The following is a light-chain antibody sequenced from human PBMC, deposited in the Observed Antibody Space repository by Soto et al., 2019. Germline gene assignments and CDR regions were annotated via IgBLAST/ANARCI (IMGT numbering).Light chain of an antibody. J-gene: IGKJ5*01. V-gene: IGKV1-39*01. CDR2: DAS. Sequence: DIQMTQSPSSLSASVGDRVSITCRASQSISTHLSWYQKKPGKAPNLLIYDASRLQSGVPSRFSGSGGGTDFTLSISSVQPEDFATYFCQQSYMDPITFGQGTRLEI. CDR3: QQSYMDPIT. CDR1: QSISTH.